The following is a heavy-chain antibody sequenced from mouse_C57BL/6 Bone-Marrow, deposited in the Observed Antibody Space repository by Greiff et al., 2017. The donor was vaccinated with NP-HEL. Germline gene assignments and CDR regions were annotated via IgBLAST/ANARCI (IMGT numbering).Heavy chain of an antibody. CDR3: ARGYGFYAMDY. J-gene: IGHJ4*01. D-gene: IGHD1-1*01. V-gene: IGHV5-4*01. Sequence: EVHVVESGGGLVKPGGSLKLSCAASGFTFSSYAMSWVRQTPEKRLEWVATISDGGSYTYYPDNVKGRFTISRDNAKNNLYLQMSHLKSEDTAMYYCARGYGFYAMDYWGQGTSVTVSS. CDR2: ISDGGSYT. CDR1: GFTFSSYA.